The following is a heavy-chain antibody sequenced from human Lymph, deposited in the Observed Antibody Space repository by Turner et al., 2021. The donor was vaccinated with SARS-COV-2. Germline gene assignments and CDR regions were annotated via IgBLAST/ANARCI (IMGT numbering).Heavy chain of an antibody. CDR2: IYSGGTT. J-gene: IGHJ6*02. D-gene: IGHD6-13*01. Sequence: EVQLVATGGGLIQPGGSLRLSCAASGIIVSRNSMNCVRQAPGKGLEWVSVIYSGGTTYYADSVKGRFTISRDNSKNTLYLQMNSLRVEDTAVYYCARDLGTYGMDVWGQGTTVTVSS. CDR3: ARDLGTYGMDV. CDR1: GIIVSRNS. V-gene: IGHV3-53*02.